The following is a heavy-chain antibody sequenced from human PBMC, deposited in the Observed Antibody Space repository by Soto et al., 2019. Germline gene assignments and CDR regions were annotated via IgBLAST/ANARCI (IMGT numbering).Heavy chain of an antibody. CDR3: AREVMIVVVPAAMRWFDP. D-gene: IGHD2-2*01. CDR1: GYTFTSYG. CDR2: ISAYNGNT. Sequence: QVQLVQSGAEVKKPGASVKVSCKASGYTFTSYGISWVRQAPGQGLEWMGWISAYNGNTNYAQKLHGRVTMTTDTSTSTAYMELRSLRSDDTAVYYCAREVMIVVVPAAMRWFDPWGQGTLVTVS. V-gene: IGHV1-18*01. J-gene: IGHJ5*02.